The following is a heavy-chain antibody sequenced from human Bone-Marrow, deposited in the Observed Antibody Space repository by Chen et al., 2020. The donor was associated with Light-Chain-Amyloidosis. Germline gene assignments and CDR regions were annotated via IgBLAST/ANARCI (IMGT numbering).Heavy chain of an antibody. CDR1: GYTFPNYW. V-gene: IGHV5-51*01. D-gene: IGHD5-12*01. J-gene: IGHJ4*02. CDR2: IYPDDSDA. Sequence: GPEVKKPGESLKISCKGSGYTFPNYWIGWVRQMPGKGLEWMGVIYPDDSDARYSPSFEGQVTISADKSITTAYLQWRSLKASDTAMYYCARRIDGYNFDYWGQGTLVTVSS. CDR3: ARRIDGYNFDY.